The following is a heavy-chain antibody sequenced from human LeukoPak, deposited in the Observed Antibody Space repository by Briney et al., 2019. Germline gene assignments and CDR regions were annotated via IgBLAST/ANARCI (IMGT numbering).Heavy chain of an antibody. CDR2: MSYDGSNK. Sequence: PGRSLRLSCAASGFTFSSYAMHWVRQAPGKGLEWVAVMSYDGSNKYYADSVRGRFTISRDNAKNSLYLQMNSLRDEDTAVYYCARDLAGSSWSYYFDYWGQGTLVTVSS. CDR1: GFTFSSYA. CDR3: ARDLAGSSWSYYFDY. V-gene: IGHV3-30-3*01. J-gene: IGHJ4*02. D-gene: IGHD6-13*01.